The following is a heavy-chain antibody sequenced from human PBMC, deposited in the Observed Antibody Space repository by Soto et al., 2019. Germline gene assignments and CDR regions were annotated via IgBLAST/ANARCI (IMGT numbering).Heavy chain of an antibody. CDR1: GYSVSSSDYY. CDR3: APLSVSLSGPYGIHV. J-gene: IGHJ6*02. Sequence: SETLSLTCSVSGYSVSSSDYYWAWIRQPPGKGLEWIGSMLYSGLTYYNPSLKSRVTLSVDASKNQFSVRLNSVTASDTAVYYCAPLSVSLSGPYGIHVWGQGTTVTVSS. V-gene: IGHV4-39*01. CDR2: MLYSGLT. D-gene: IGHD2-15*01.